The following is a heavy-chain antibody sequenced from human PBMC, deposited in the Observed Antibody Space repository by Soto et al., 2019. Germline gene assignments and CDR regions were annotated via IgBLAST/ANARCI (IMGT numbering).Heavy chain of an antibody. CDR2: IYYSGST. D-gene: IGHD3-10*01. CDR3: ARARITMVRGVNWFDP. Sequence: SETLSLTCTVSGGSISSGDYYWSWIRQPPGKGLEWIGYIYYSGSTYYNPSLKSRVTISVDTSKNQFSLKLSSVTAADTAVYYCARARITMVRGVNWFDPWGQGALVTVSS. J-gene: IGHJ5*02. V-gene: IGHV4-30-4*01. CDR1: GGSISSGDYY.